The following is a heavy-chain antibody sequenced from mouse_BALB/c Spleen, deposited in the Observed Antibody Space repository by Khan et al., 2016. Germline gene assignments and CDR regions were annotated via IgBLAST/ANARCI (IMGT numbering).Heavy chain of an antibody. J-gene: IGHJ2*02. Sequence: EVQLRESGPSLVKPSQTLSLTCSVTGDSITSGYWNWIRKFPGNKLEYMGYISYSGSTYYSPSLKSRISITRDTSKNQYYLQLNSLTTEDTATYXCASYDSSGSFFDYWGQGTSLTVSS. D-gene: IGHD3-2*01. CDR1: GDSITSGY. CDR2: ISYSGST. CDR3: ASYDSSGSFFDY. V-gene: IGHV3-8*02.